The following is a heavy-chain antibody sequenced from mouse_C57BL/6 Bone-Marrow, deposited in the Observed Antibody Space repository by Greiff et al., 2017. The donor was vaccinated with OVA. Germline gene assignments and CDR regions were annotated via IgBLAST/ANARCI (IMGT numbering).Heavy chain of an antibody. D-gene: IGHD1-1*01. V-gene: IGHV1-81*01. CDR2: IYPRSGNT. J-gene: IGHJ2*01. CDR3: ARGVYYGIDY. CDR1: GYTFTSYG. Sequence: VKLQESGAELARPGASVKLSCKASGYTFTSYGISWVKQRTGQGLEWIGEIYPRSGNTYYNEKFKGKATLTADKSSSTAYMELRSLTSEDSAVYFCARGVYYGIDYWGQGTTLTVSS.